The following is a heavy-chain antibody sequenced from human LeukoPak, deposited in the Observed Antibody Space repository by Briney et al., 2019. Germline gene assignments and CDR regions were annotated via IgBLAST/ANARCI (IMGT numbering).Heavy chain of an antibody. D-gene: IGHD2-2*01. CDR3: TTDAYCSSTSCYRSPVAFDI. V-gene: IGHV3-15*01. J-gene: IGHJ3*02. Sequence: GGSLRLSCAASGFTFSNAWMSWVRQAPGKGLEWVGRIKSKTDGGTTDYAAPVKGRFTISRDDSKNTLYLQMNSLKTEDTAVYYCTTDAYCSSTSCYRSPVAFDIWGQGTMVTVSS. CDR1: GFTFSNAW. CDR2: IKSKTDGGTT.